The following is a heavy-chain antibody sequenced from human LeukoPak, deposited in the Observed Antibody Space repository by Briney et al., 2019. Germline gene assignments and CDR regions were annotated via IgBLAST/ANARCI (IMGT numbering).Heavy chain of an antibody. V-gene: IGHV4-39*01. Sequence: SETLSLTCSVSGDSISSSTYYWGWIRQPPGEGLEWIGSIHYSGSTYYNPSLKSRVTISVDTSKNQFSLKLSSVTAADTAVYYCARVLAVAGSSWCDPWGQGTLVTVSS. J-gene: IGHJ5*02. CDR2: IHYSGST. CDR1: GDSISSSTYY. CDR3: ARVLAVAGSSWCDP. D-gene: IGHD6-19*01.